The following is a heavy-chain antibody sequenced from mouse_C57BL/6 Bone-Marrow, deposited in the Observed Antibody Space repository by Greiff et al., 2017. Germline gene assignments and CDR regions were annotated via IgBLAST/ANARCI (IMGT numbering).Heavy chain of an antibody. V-gene: IGHV1-7*01. Sequence: QVHVKQSGAELAKPGASVKLSCKASGYTFTSYWLHWVKQRPGQGLEWIGYINPSSGYTKYNQKFKDKATLTADKSSSTAYMQLSSLTYEDSSVYYCARRYGSSPYYFDYWGQGTTLTVAS. J-gene: IGHJ2*01. CDR2: INPSSGYT. D-gene: IGHD1-1*01. CDR1: GYTFTSYW. CDR3: ARRYGSSPYYFDY.